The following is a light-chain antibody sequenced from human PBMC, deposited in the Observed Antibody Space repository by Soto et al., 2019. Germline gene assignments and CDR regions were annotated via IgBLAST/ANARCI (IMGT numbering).Light chain of an antibody. Sequence: DIQMTQSPSSLSASVGDRFTITCRASQSIGNHLNWYRQKPGKPPDLLIYAASSLHSGVPSRFSGSGSGTDFTLTISSLQPEDFATYYCQQYNSYSWTFGQGTKVDIK. CDR1: QSIGNH. V-gene: IGKV1-39*01. CDR3: QQYNSYSWT. CDR2: AAS. J-gene: IGKJ1*01.